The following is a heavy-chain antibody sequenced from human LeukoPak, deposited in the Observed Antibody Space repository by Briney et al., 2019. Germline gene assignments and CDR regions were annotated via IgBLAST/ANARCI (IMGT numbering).Heavy chain of an antibody. CDR1: GGSISSSSYY. J-gene: IGHJ4*02. Sequence: PSETLSLTCTVSGGSISSSSYYWGWIRQPPGKGLEWIGSIYYSGSTYYNPSLKSRVTISVDTSKNQFSLKLSSVTAADTAVYYCAGGFAAAATFDYWGQGALVTVSS. D-gene: IGHD6-13*01. CDR3: AGGFAAAATFDY. CDR2: IYYSGST. V-gene: IGHV4-39*01.